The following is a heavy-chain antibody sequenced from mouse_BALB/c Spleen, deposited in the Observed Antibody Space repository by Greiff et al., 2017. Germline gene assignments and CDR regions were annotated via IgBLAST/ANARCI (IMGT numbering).Heavy chain of an antibody. CDR3: ARDGNYEGFYAMDY. J-gene: IGHJ4*01. CDR2: IDPENGNT. D-gene: IGHD2-1*01. Sequence: VQLQQSGAELVRPGALVKLSCKASGFTINDYYMHWVKQRPEQGLEWIGWIDPENGNTIYDPKFQGKASITADTSSNTAYLQLSSLTSEDTAVYYCARDGNYEGFYAMDYWGQGTSVTVSS. V-gene: IGHV14-1*02. CDR1: GFTINDYY.